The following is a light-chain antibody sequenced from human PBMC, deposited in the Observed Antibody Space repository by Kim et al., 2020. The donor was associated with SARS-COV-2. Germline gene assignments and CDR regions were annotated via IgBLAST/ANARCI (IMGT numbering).Light chain of an antibody. Sequence: DIQMTQSPSSLSASVGDRVTITCRASQDISTWLAWYQQRLGQAPKSLIFAASNLQSEVPSRFSGNGSGTDFTLTISSLQPEDFATYYCQQYEIYPRTFGQGTKVDIK. CDR3: QQYEIYPRT. CDR2: AAS. V-gene: IGKV1D-16*01. CDR1: QDISTW. J-gene: IGKJ1*01.